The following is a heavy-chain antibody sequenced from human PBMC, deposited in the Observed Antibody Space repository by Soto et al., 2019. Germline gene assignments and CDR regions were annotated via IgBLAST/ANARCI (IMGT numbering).Heavy chain of an antibody. CDR1: GFTFSSYA. D-gene: IGHD6-19*01. V-gene: IGHV3-23*01. CDR2: ISGSGGST. Sequence: GGSLSLSCAASGFTFSSYAMSWVRQAPGKGLEWVSAISGSGGSTYYADSVKGRFTISRDNSKNTLYLQMNSLRAEDTAVYYCAKRKGSVAGRLGDFDYWGQGTLVTVSS. CDR3: AKRKGSVAGRLGDFDY. J-gene: IGHJ4*02.